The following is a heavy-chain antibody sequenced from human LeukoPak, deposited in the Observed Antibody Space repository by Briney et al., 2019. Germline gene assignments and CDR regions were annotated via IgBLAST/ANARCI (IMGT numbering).Heavy chain of an antibody. V-gene: IGHV1-18*01. CDR1: GYTFTSYG. J-gene: IGHJ4*02. D-gene: IGHD5-12*01. Sequence: ASVKVSCKASGYTFTSYGISWVRQAPGQGLEWMGWISAYNGNTNYAQKLQGRVTVTTDTSTSTAYMELRSLRSDDTAVYYCARDLRAFVATKGFDYWGQGTLVTVSS. CDR3: ARDLRAFVATKGFDY. CDR2: ISAYNGNT.